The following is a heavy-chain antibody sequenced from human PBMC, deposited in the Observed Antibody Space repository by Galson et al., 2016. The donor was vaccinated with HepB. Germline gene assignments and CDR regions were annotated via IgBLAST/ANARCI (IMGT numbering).Heavy chain of an antibody. V-gene: IGHV3-23*01. CDR1: GFTFTSRA. D-gene: IGHD6-19*01. CDR2: INNGGNP. CDR3: AKDHPSSGWPTFDS. Sequence: SLRLSCAASGFTFTSRAMSWVRQAPGKGLQWVASINNGGNPSYADSIKGRFTISRDISTSTLYLHMNSLRADDTAVYFCAKDHPSSGWPTFDSWGQGTLVTVSS. J-gene: IGHJ4*02.